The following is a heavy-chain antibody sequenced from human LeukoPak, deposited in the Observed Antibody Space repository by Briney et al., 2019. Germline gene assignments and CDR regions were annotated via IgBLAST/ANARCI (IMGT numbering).Heavy chain of an antibody. Sequence: ASVKVSCKASGYTFTSYGISWVRQAPGQGLEWMGWISAYNGNTNYAQKFQGRVTITADESTSTAYMELSSLRSEDTAVYYCARDDYGDPRKFDYWGQGTLVTVSS. D-gene: IGHD4-17*01. CDR2: ISAYNGNT. J-gene: IGHJ4*02. CDR3: ARDDYGDPRKFDY. CDR1: GYTFTSYG. V-gene: IGHV1-18*01.